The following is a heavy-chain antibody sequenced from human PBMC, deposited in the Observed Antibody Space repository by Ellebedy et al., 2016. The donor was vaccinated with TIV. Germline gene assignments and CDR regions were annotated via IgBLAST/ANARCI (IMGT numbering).Heavy chain of an antibody. Sequence: GESLKISXTLSGLSSTTYSLNWVRRAPGKGLEWVAYISSSRQTISYADSVRGRFTISRDNDKNSLYLQMNNLRAEDTAVYFCARDRYLIGLPGTGFDSWGQGTLVTVSS. V-gene: IGHV3-48*04. J-gene: IGHJ5*01. CDR2: ISSSRQTI. CDR1: GLSSTTYS. CDR3: ARDRYLIGLPGTGFDS. D-gene: IGHD3/OR15-3a*01.